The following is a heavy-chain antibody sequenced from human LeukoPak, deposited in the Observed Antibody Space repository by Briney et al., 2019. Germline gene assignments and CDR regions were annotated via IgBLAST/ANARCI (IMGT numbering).Heavy chain of an antibody. CDR2: ISGSGDTT. D-gene: IGHD3-16*01. J-gene: IGHJ4*02. CDR3: AKDQEVGARGLCDD. CDR1: GFTFSSRA. V-gene: IGHV3-23*01. Sequence: GGSLRLSCSASGFTFSSRAMTWVRQAPGKGLKWVSVISGSGDTTYYADSVKGRFTISRDNSRNTLYLQMNSLRAEDTAVYYCAKDQEVGARGLCDDWGQGTLVTVSS.